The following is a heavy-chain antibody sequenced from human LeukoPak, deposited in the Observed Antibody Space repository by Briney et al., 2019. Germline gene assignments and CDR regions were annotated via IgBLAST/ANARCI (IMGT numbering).Heavy chain of an antibody. D-gene: IGHD1-1*01. Sequence: PSETLSLTCTVSGGSISSGSYYWSWIRQPAGKGLGWIGRIYTSGSTNYNPSLKSRVTISVDTSKNQFSMKLSSVTAADTAVYYCARDCRLERRANWFDPWGQGTLVTVSS. CDR3: ARDCRLERRANWFDP. CDR1: GGSISSGSYY. J-gene: IGHJ5*02. V-gene: IGHV4-61*02. CDR2: IYTSGST.